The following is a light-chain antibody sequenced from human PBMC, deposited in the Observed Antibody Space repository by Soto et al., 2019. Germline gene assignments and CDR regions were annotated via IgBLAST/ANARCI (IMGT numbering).Light chain of an antibody. Sequence: QSALTQPASVSGSPGQSITISCTGTSSDVGGYNYVSWYQQHPGKAPKLMIYEVSNRPSGVSNRFSGSKSGHTASLTISGLQSEDEADYFCTSYTSSTTLDVFGTGNKVTVL. CDR3: TSYTSSTTLDV. J-gene: IGLJ1*01. V-gene: IGLV2-14*01. CDR1: SSDVGGYNY. CDR2: EVS.